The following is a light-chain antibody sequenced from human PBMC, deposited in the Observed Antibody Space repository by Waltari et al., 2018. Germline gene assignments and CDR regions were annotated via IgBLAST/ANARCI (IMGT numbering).Light chain of an antibody. V-gene: IGKV3-15*01. Sequence: EIVMTQSPATLSVSPGERATLSCRASQSGSSNLAWYHQKPAQPLRLLLFDASRRATGIPARFSGSGSGTEFTLTISSLQSEDFAVYYCQQYNNWPPYTFGQGTKLDIK. CDR1: QSGSSN. J-gene: IGKJ2*01. CDR3: QQYNNWPPYT. CDR2: DAS.